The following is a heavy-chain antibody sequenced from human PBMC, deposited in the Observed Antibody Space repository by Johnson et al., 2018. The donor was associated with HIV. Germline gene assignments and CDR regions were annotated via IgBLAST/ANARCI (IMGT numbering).Heavy chain of an antibody. CDR2: INGNGGST. V-gene: IGHV3-20*04. J-gene: IGHJ3*02. CDR3: ARGLRVGAIDAFDI. D-gene: IGHD1-26*01. Sequence: VQLVESGGGVVRPGGSLRLSCEGSGFRFDDYGMSWVRQAPGKGLEWVSGINGNGGSTGYADSVKGRFTISRDNAKNSLYLQMNSLRAEDTAVYYCARGLRVGAIDAFDIWGQVTTVTVSS. CDR1: GFRFDDYG.